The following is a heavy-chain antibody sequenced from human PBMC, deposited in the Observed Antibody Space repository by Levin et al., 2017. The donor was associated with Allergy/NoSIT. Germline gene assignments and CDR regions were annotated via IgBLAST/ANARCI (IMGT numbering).Heavy chain of an antibody. CDR3: ARETIAVAGTISGYFQH. CDR2: IWYDGSNK. CDR1: GFTFSSYG. Sequence: GESLKISCAASGFTFSSYGMHWVRQAPGKGLEWVAVIWYDGSNKYYADSVKGRFTISRDNSKNTLYLQMNSLRAEDTAVYYCARETIAVAGTISGYFQHWGQGTLVTVSS. V-gene: IGHV3-33*01. D-gene: IGHD6-19*01. J-gene: IGHJ1*01.